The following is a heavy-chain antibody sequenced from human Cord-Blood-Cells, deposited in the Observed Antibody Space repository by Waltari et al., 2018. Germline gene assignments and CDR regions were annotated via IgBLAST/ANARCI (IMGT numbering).Heavy chain of an antibody. CDR2: FDPEDGET. J-gene: IGHJ4*02. V-gene: IGHV1-24*01. Sequence: QVQLVQSGAEVKKPGASVKVSCKVSGYTPTYLPMHWVGQAPGKGLEWMGGFDPEDGETIYAQKFQGRVTMTEDTSTDTAYMELSSLRSEDTAVYYCATDREYSSSFDYWGQGTLVTVSS. D-gene: IGHD6-6*01. CDR3: ATDREYSSSFDY. CDR1: GYTPTYLP.